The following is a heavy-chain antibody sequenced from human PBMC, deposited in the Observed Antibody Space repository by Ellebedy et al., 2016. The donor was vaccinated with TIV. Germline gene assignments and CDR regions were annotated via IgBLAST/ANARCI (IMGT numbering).Heavy chain of an antibody. Sequence: GESLKLSCAASGFTFSSYSMNWVRQAPGKGLEWVSYLSSSRNNIYYADSVKGRFTISRDNAKNSLYLQMNRLRAEDTAVYYCARGAERGYTDGAVYWGQGTLVTVSS. CDR3: ARGAERGYTDGAVY. CDR1: GFTFSSYS. V-gene: IGHV3-48*04. CDR2: LSSSRNNI. D-gene: IGHD5-18*01. J-gene: IGHJ4*02.